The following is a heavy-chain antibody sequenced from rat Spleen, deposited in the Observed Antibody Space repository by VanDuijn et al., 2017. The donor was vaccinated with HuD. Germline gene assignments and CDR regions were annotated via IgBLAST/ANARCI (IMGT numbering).Heavy chain of an antibody. D-gene: IGHD1-11*01. J-gene: IGHJ2*01. Sequence: QVQLKESGPGLVQPSQTLSLTCTASGFSLTSYYVNWVRQPPGKSLMWMGTIWAGGGTNYNSAVQSRLSISRDTSKSQVFLQMNSLQPEDTGTYYCARRNYGGYFDYWGQGVMVTVSS. V-gene: IGHV2-72*01. CDR3: ARRNYGGYFDY. CDR2: IWAGGGT. CDR1: GFSLTSYY.